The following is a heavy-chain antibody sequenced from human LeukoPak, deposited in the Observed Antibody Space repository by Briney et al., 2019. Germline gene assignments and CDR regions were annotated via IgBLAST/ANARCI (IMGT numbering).Heavy chain of an antibody. CDR3: ARGRIQLWLLT. CDR1: GGSFSGYY. J-gene: IGHJ5*02. V-gene: IGHV4-34*01. D-gene: IGHD5-18*01. CDR2: INHSGST. Sequence: SETLSLTCAVYGGSFSGYYWSWIRQPPGKGLEWIGEINHSGSTNYNPSLKSRATISVDTSKNQFSLKLSSVTAADTAVYYCARGRIQLWLLTWGQGTLVTVSS.